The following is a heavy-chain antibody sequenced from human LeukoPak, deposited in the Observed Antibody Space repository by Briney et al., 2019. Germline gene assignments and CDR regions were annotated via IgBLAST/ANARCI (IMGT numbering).Heavy chain of an antibody. CDR3: ARRKKDDGDQDY. D-gene: IGHD4-17*01. Sequence: GESLKISCKGSGYSFTSYWISWVRQMPGKGLEWMGRIDPSDSYTNYSPSFQGHVTISADKSISTAYLQWSSLKASDTAVYYCARRKKDDGDQDYWGQGTLVTVSS. CDR2: IDPSDSYT. J-gene: IGHJ4*02. CDR1: GYSFTSYW. V-gene: IGHV5-10-1*01.